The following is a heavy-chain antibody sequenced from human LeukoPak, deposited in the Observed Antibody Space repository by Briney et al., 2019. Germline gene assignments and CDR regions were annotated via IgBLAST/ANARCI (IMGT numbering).Heavy chain of an antibody. V-gene: IGHV3-48*03. Sequence: PGGSLRLSCAASGFTLSSYEMNWVRLAPGKGLEWISYINRTGNSIYYADSVKGRFTISRDSAKNSLYLQMNSLRAEDTAVYYCARGPYSSNWYVDYWGQGTLVTVAS. CDR2: INRTGNSI. D-gene: IGHD6-13*01. CDR1: GFTLSSYE. J-gene: IGHJ4*02. CDR3: ARGPYSSNWYVDY.